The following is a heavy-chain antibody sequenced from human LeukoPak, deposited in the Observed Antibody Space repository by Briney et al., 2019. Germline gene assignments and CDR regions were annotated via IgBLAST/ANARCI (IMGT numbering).Heavy chain of an antibody. CDR3: ASEYTSNWYVY. D-gene: IGHD6-13*01. CDR1: GFTFSSCV. CDR2: ISYDGSNK. V-gene: IGHV3-30*04. J-gene: IGHJ5*01. Sequence: GGSLRLSCAASGFTFSSCVMHWVRQAPGKGLEWVASISYDGSNKHFADSVKGRFTISRDNSKKTLYLQMNSLRPEDTAVYYCASEYTSNWYVYWGQGTLVTVSS.